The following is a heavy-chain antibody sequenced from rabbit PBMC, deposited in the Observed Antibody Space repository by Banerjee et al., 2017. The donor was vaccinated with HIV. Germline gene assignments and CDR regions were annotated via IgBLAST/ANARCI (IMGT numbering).Heavy chain of an antibody. J-gene: IGHJ4*01. CDR1: GFSFVGSYY. Sequence: QSLEESGGDLVKPGASLTLTCTASGFSFVGSYYMCWVRQAPGKGLEWIGCIYTGSGGTWYASWAKGRFSISKTSSTTVTLQMTSLTAADTATYFCARAAGYAGYGYATGFDLWGQGTLVTVS. CDR2: IYTGSGGT. V-gene: IGHV1S40*01. D-gene: IGHD6-1*01. CDR3: ARAAGYAGYGYATGFDL.